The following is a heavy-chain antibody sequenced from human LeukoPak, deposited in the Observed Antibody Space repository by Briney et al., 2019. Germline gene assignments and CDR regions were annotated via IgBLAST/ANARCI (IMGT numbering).Heavy chain of an antibody. CDR1: GYSFTRYW. V-gene: IGHV5-51*01. Sequence: GESLKISCKGSGYSFTRYWIGWMRQMPGKGPEWMGIIYPGDSDTRYSPSFQGQVTISADKSISTAYLQWSSLKASDTAMYYCARGRGPRGNWFDPWGQGTLVTVSS. CDR3: ARGRGPRGNWFDP. J-gene: IGHJ5*02. CDR2: IYPGDSDT. D-gene: IGHD3-10*01.